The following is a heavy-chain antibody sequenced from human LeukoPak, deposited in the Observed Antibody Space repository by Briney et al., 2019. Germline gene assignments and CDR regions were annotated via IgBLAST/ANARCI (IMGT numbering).Heavy chain of an antibody. CDR1: GFTFSSHW. CDR3: VRGSSDWAGTDY. D-gene: IGHD2-21*02. J-gene: IGHJ4*02. Sequence: PGGSLRLSCVASGFTFSSHWXHXXXXXXXXXXXXXXRLNDDGTYIDYADSVKGRFTISRDNAKNMLYLQMNSLRVEDTAVYYCVRGSSDWAGTDYWGQGTLVTVSS. CDR2: LNDDGTYI. V-gene: IGHV3-74*01.